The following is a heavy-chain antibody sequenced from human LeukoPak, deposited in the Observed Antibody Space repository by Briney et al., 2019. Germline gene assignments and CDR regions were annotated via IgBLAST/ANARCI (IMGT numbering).Heavy chain of an antibody. J-gene: IGHJ4*02. V-gene: IGHV3-74*01. CDR1: GFTFSSYW. Sequence: GGSLRLSCAASGFTFSSYWMHWVRQAPGKGLVWVSRINSDGSSTNYADSVKGRFTISRDNSKNTLYLQMNSLRAEDTAVYYCAKPSTGGYNYEPFDYWGQGTLVTVSS. CDR3: AKPSTGGYNYEPFDY. CDR2: INSDGSST. D-gene: IGHD5-24*01.